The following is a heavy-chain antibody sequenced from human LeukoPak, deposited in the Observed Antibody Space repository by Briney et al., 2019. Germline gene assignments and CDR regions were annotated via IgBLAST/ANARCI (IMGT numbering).Heavy chain of an antibody. J-gene: IGHJ4*02. CDR1: GFTFSSYS. CDR2: ISSSSSYI. Sequence: GGSLGLSCAASGFTFSSYSMNWVRQAPGKGLEWVSSISSSSSYIYYADSVKGRFTISRDNAKNSLYLQMNSLRAEDTAVYYCARGAYCGGDCYSSDFDYWGQGTLVTVSS. CDR3: ARGAYCGGDCYSSDFDY. V-gene: IGHV3-21*01. D-gene: IGHD2-21*02.